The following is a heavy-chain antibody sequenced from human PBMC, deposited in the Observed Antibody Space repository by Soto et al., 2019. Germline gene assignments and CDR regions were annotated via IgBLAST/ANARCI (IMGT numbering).Heavy chain of an antibody. J-gene: IGHJ6*02. D-gene: IGHD6-6*01. Sequence: HPGGSLRLSCAASGFTFSSYGMHWVRQAPGKGLEWVAVIWYDGSNKYYADSVKGRFTISRDNSKNTLYLQMNSLRAEDTAVYYCARESDSSSSGGVRHYYYGMDVWGQGTTVTVSS. V-gene: IGHV3-33*01. CDR2: IWYDGSNK. CDR3: ARESDSSSSGGVRHYYYGMDV. CDR1: GFTFSSYG.